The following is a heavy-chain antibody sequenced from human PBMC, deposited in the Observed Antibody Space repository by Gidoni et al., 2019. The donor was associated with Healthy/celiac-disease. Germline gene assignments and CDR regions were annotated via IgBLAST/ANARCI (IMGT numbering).Heavy chain of an antibody. J-gene: IGHJ3*02. CDR1: GGTFSSYA. D-gene: IGHD3-3*01. Sequence: QVQLVQSGAEVKKPGSSVKVSCKASGGTFSSYAISWVRQAPGQGLEWMGGIIPIFGTANYAQKFQGRVTITADESTSTAYMELSSLRSEDTAVYYCARDYRPDFTIFGVPLKNDAFDIWGQGTMVTVSS. CDR3: ARDYRPDFTIFGVPLKNDAFDI. CDR2: IIPIFGTA. V-gene: IGHV1-69*01.